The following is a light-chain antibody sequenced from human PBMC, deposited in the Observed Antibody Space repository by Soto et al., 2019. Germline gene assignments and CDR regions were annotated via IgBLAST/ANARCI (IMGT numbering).Light chain of an antibody. CDR3: QQYNSYPWT. V-gene: IGKV1-5*03. Sequence: DVQMTQSPSTLSASVGDRVTITCRASQSISSWLAWYQQKPGKAPKLLIHQASTLESGVPSRFSGSGFGTEFTLTISSLQPDDFATYYCQQYNSYPWTFGQGTKVEIK. CDR2: QAS. J-gene: IGKJ1*01. CDR1: QSISSW.